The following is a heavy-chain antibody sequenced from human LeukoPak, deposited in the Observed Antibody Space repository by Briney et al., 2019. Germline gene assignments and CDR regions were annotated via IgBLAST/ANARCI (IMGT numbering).Heavy chain of an antibody. J-gene: IGHJ4*02. CDR1: GGYISRYS. V-gene: IGHV4-59*01. CDR3: ARDGEYSSSWQKFDY. Sequence: SETLSLTYLFSGGYISRYSWSWIRQPPRKGLEWLGYIYYSGSTNYSPSLKSRVTISVDTSKNQFSLKLSSVTAADTAVYYCARDGEYSSSWQKFDYWGQGTLVTVSS. CDR2: IYYSGST. D-gene: IGHD6-13*01.